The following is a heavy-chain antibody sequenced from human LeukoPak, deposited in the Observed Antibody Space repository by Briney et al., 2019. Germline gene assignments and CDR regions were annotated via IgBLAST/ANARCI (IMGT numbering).Heavy chain of an antibody. Sequence: SETLSLTCAVYGGSFSGYYWSWIRQPPGKGLEWIGEINHGGSTNYNPSLKSRVTISVDTSKNQFSLKLSSVTAADTAVYYCARGGQLWLRYWGQGTLVTVSS. D-gene: IGHD5-18*01. CDR3: ARGGQLWLRY. J-gene: IGHJ4*02. CDR2: INHGGST. V-gene: IGHV4-34*01. CDR1: GGSFSGYY.